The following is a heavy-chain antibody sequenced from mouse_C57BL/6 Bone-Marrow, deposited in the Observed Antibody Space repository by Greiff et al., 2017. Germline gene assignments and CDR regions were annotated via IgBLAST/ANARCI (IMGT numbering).Heavy chain of an antibody. CDR3: ARDDYYGRDAMDY. V-gene: IGHV1-84*01. D-gene: IGHD1-1*01. Sequence: VQLQQSGPELVKPGASVKISCKASGYTFTDYYINWVKQRTGQGLAWIGWIYPGSGNTQYNEKFKGKATLTLDTSSSTAYMQLSSLTSEDSAVYFCARDDYYGRDAMDYWGQGTSVTVSS. CDR1: GYTFTDYY. J-gene: IGHJ4*01. CDR2: IYPGSGNT.